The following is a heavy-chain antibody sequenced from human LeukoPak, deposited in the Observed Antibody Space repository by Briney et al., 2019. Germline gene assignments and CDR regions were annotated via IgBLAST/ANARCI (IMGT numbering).Heavy chain of an antibody. CDR3: ARYYDSSGYYDNFDY. V-gene: IGHV3-7*01. D-gene: IGHD3-22*01. Sequence: PGGSLRLSCAASGFTFSSSWMSGVRQAPGKGLEWVANIQQDGSDKYYVDSVKGRFTISRDNAKNSLYLQMNSLRAEDTAVYYCARYYDSSGYYDNFDYWGQGTLVTVSS. CDR1: GFTFSSSW. CDR2: IQQDGSDK. J-gene: IGHJ4*01.